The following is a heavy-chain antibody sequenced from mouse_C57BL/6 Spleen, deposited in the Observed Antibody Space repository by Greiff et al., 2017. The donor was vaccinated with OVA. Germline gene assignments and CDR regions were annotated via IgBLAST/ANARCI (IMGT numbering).Heavy chain of an antibody. J-gene: IGHJ1*03. CDR1: GFTFSDYG. V-gene: IGHV5-17*01. CDR2: ISSVSSTI. Sequence: DVKLVESGGGLVKPGGSLKLSCAASGFTFSDYGMHWVRQAPEKGLEWVAYISSVSSTIFYADTVTGRFTIARDNAKNTLFLQMTSLRAEDTAMYYCARPYYGSSYWYFDVWGTGTTVTVSS. CDR3: ARPYYGSSYWYFDV. D-gene: IGHD1-1*01.